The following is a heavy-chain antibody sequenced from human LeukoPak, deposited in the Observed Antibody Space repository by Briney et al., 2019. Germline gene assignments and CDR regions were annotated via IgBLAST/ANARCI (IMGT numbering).Heavy chain of an antibody. J-gene: IGHJ6*02. D-gene: IGHD2-21*02. CDR2: IFYSGST. CDR1: GGSISSSSDY. V-gene: IGHV4-39*01. CDR3: ARHVTGPSYYYYYGMDV. Sequence: SETLSLTCTVSGGSISSSSDYWGWIRQPPGKGLEWIGSIFYSGSTYYSPSLKSRVTISVDTSKNQFSLKLSSVTAADTAAYYCARHVTGPSYYYYYGMDVWGQGTTVTVSS.